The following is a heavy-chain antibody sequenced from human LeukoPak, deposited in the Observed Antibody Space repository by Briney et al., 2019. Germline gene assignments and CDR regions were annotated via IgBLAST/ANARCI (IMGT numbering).Heavy chain of an antibody. CDR2: IYLGDSDT. D-gene: IGHD1-20*01. V-gene: IGHV5-51*01. CDR3: ARGRGLITGFFDY. J-gene: IGHJ4*02. CDR1: GYSFTNYW. Sequence: GESLKISCKGSGYSFTNYWIGWVRQMPGKGLEWMGIIYLGDSDTRYSPSFQGQVTISADKSISTAYLQWSSLKASDTAMHYCARGRGLITGFFDYWGQGTLVTVSS.